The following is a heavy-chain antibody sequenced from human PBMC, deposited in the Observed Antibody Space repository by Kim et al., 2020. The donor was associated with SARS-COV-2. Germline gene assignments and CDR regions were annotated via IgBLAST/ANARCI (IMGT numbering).Heavy chain of an antibody. J-gene: IGHJ4*02. CDR3: ARESGKVQYGSGSYYDYFDY. Sequence: RFTISRDNSKNTLYLQMNSLRAEDTAVYYCARESGKVQYGSGSYYDYFDYWGQGTLVTVSS. D-gene: IGHD3-10*01. V-gene: IGHV3-30*07.